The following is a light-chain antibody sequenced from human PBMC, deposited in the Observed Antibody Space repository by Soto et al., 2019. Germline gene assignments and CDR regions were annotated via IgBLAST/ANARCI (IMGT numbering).Light chain of an antibody. CDR3: STWNDSLNGPL. CDR2: SNS. J-gene: IGLJ2*01. Sequence: QSVLTQPPSASGTPGQRVTISCSGGSSNIGGNTVNWYQQLPGAAPKLIIFSNSQRPSGVPDRFSGSKSGTSASLAIGGLQSEDEAEYYCSTWNDSLNGPLFGEGTKLTVL. V-gene: IGLV1-44*01. CDR1: SSNIGGNT.